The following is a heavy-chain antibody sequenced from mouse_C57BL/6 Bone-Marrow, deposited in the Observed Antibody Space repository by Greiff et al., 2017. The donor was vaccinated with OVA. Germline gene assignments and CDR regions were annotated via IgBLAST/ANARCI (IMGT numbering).Heavy chain of an antibody. J-gene: IGHJ2*01. Sequence: VQLQQPGAELVKPGASVKLSCKASGYTFTSYWMHWVKQRPGQGLEWIGMIHPNSGSTNYNEKFKSKATLTVDKSSSTAYMQLSSLTSEDSAVYYCARGAITTVYYFDYWGQGTTLTVSS. V-gene: IGHV1-64*01. D-gene: IGHD1-1*01. CDR3: ARGAITTVYYFDY. CDR2: IHPNSGST. CDR1: GYTFTSYW.